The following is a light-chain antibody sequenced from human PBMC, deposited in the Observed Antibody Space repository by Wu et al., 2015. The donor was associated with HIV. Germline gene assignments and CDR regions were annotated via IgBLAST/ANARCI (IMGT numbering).Light chain of an antibody. J-gene: IGKJ4*01. CDR2: MVS. CDR1: QSVSSY. Sequence: ERAPSPAGPGQSVSSYLAWYQHETWPGSQGSSSMMVSNRAPGIPDKFSGSGSGTDFTLTISSLEPDDFAVYYCQQRSRGQTFGGGTKVGDQT. CDR3: QQRSRGQT. V-gene: IGKV3-11*01.